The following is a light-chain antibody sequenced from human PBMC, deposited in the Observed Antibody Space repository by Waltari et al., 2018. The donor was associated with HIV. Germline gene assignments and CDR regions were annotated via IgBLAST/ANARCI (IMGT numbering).Light chain of an antibody. CDR2: EDK. J-gene: IGLJ2*01. CDR3: QSYETSSPVV. V-gene: IGLV6-57*01. CDR1: SGNIASNY. Sequence: NFMLTQPHSVSESPGKTVTISCTRSSGNIASNYVQWHQQPPGTSPTTVIYEDKKRPPGVPDRFSGSIDISSNTASLTISGLKTEDEADYYCQSYETSSPVVFGGGTKLTVL.